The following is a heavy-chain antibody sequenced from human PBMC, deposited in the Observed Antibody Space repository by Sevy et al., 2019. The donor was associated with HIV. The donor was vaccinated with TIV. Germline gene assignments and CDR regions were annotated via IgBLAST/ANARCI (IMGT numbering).Heavy chain of an antibody. CDR3: ARDLCSGGSCYSAFVY. V-gene: IGHV1-3*01. D-gene: IGHD2-15*01. CDR2: INAAFGDT. J-gene: IGHJ4*02. Sequence: ASVKVSCKASGYSFTNYMIYWVRQAPGERLECMGWINAAFGDTKYSQKFQDRLTITRETSASTVYMELNSLRSEDTAVYYCARDLCSGGSCYSAFVYWGQGTLVTVSS. CDR1: GYSFTNYM.